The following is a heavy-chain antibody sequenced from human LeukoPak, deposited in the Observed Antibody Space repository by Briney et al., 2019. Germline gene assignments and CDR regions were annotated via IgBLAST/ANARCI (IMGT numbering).Heavy chain of an antibody. D-gene: IGHD2-2*01. CDR1: GYTFTSYD. V-gene: IGHV1-8*01. J-gene: IGHJ6*02. CDR3: ARGLVVVPAASTYYYYYGMDV. Sequence: ASVKVSCKASGYTFTSYDINWVRQATGQGLEWMGWMNPNSGNTGYAQKFQGRVTMTRNTSISTAYMELSSLRFEDTAVYYCARGLVVVPAASTYYYYYGMDVWGQGTTVTVSS. CDR2: MNPNSGNT.